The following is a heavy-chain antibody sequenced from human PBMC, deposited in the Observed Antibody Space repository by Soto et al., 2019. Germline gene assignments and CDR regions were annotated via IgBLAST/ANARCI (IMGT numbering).Heavy chain of an antibody. D-gene: IGHD3-22*01. CDR1: GFTFSSYA. CDR2: ISYDGSNK. J-gene: IGHJ4*02. CDR3: ARGYDSSGATDY. V-gene: IGHV3-30-3*01. Sequence: GGSLRLSCAASGFTFSSYAMHWVRQAPGKGLEWVAVISYDGSNKYYADSVKGRFTISRDNSKNTLYLQMNSLRAEDTAVYYCARGYDSSGATDYWGQGTPVTVSS.